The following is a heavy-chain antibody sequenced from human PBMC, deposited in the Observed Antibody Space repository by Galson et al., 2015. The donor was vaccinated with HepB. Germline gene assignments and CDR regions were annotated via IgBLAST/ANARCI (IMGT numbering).Heavy chain of an antibody. D-gene: IGHD2-8*01. CDR2: ISSDNGNT. V-gene: IGHV1-18*01. CDR1: DYTFTSYG. CDR3: VRDHPLLGCANGACNWFDF. Sequence: SVKVSSKASDYTFTSYGISWVRQAPGKGLEWVGWISSDNGNTNYAQKFQGRVTMTTDTSTTTAYMELRSLRSADTDVDYCVRDHPLLGCANGACNWFDFWGQGTLVTVSS. J-gene: IGHJ5*01.